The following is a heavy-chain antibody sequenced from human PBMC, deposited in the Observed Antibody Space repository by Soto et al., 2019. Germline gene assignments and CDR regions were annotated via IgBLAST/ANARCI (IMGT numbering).Heavy chain of an antibody. CDR2: IGSGGDT. V-gene: IGHV3-13*01. D-gene: IGHD3-9*01. CDR3: TRKTPPTGMEV. J-gene: IGHJ6*02. Sequence: EVQLVESGGGLVQPGGSLRLSCAASGFTLSSYDIHWVRQATGEGLAWVSGIGSGGDTHYADSVKGRFIISREDGKNSLYLQMNNLRVGDPAVYYCTRKTPPTGMEVWGQGVTVTVSS. CDR1: GFTLSSYD.